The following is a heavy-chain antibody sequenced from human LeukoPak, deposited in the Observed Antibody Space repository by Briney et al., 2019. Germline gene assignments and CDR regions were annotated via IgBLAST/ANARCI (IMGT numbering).Heavy chain of an antibody. CDR1: GFTFSSYE. Sequence: GGSLRLSCAASGFTFSSYEMNWVRQAPGKGLEWVSYISSSSSTIYYADSVKGRFTISRDNAKNSLYLQMNSLGAEDTAVYYCARDLGVGAYYYDSSGYYLFDYWGQGTLVTVSS. CDR2: ISSSSSTI. D-gene: IGHD3-22*01. V-gene: IGHV3-48*01. CDR3: ARDLGVGAYYYDSSGYYLFDY. J-gene: IGHJ4*02.